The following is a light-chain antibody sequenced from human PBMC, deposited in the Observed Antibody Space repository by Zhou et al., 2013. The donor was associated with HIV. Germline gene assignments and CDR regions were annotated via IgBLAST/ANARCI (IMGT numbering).Light chain of an antibody. CDR1: QSVSNN. CDR2: GAS. Sequence: EIVLTQSPGTLSLSPGERATLFCRASQSVSNNFLAWYQQKPGQAPRRLMFGASIRATGIPDRFSGSGSGTEFTLTISSMQSEDFAVYYCQQYNNWPPMYTFGQGTRLEI. CDR3: QQYNNWPPMYT. J-gene: IGKJ2*01. V-gene: IGKV3D-15*01.